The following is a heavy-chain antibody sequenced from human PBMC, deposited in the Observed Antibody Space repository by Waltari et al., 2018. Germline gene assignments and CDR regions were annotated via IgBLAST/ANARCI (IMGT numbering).Heavy chain of an antibody. Sequence: QVQLQQWGAGLLKPSETLSLTCAVYGGSFSGYYWSWIRQPPGKGLEWIGEINHSGSTNYNPSLKSRVTISVDTSKNQFSLKLSSVTAADTAVYYCARGKIRFFPRAPGYFQHWGQGTLVTVSS. CDR2: INHSGST. D-gene: IGHD3-3*01. CDR1: GGSFSGYY. CDR3: ARGKIRFFPRAPGYFQH. J-gene: IGHJ1*01. V-gene: IGHV4-34*01.